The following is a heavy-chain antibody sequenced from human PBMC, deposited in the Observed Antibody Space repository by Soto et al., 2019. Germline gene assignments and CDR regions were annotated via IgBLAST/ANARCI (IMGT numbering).Heavy chain of an antibody. V-gene: IGHV3-11*06. CDR2: ISGSSGYT. D-gene: IGHD3-10*01. CDR1: GFSFSDSY. CDR3: ARDRGGYGPPDV. J-gene: IGHJ6*02. Sequence: QVQLVESGGGLVKPGGSLRLSCAASGFSFSDSYMSWVRQAPGKGLEWVAYISGSSGYTGYADSVKGRFTISRDNAKNSLYLQMNSQRGEDTAVYYCARDRGGYGPPDVWGQGTTVTVSS.